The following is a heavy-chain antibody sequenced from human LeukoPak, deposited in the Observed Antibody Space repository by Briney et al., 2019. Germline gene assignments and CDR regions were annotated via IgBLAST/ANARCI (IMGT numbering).Heavy chain of an antibody. CDR3: TTDEDWNYARKDV. CDR1: GFTFNYAW. CDR2: TVSEIDGGTT. Sequence: GGSLRLSCAASGFTFNYAWMSWVRQVPGKGLEWVGQTVSEIDGGTTDYAAPVKGRFTISRDDSKSTLYLEMNSLKIEDTAVYYCTTDEDWNYARKDVWGQGATVIVSS. J-gene: IGHJ6*02. V-gene: IGHV3-15*04. D-gene: IGHD1-7*01.